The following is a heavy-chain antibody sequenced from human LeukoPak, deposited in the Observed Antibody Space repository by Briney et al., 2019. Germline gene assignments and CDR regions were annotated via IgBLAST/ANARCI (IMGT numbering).Heavy chain of an antibody. CDR2: INPNSGGT. J-gene: IGHJ4*02. V-gene: IGHV1-2*02. Sequence: ASVKVSCKASGYTFTGYYMHWVRQAPGQGLEWMGWINPNSGGTNYAQKFQGRVTMTRDTPISTAYMELSRLRSDDTAVYYCARDLGTYYYDFDYWGQGTLVTVSS. CDR1: GYTFTGYY. D-gene: IGHD3-10*01. CDR3: ARDLGTYYYDFDY.